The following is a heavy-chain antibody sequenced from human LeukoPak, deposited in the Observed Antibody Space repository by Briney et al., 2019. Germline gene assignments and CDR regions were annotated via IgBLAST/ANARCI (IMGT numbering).Heavy chain of an antibody. CDR2: ISWGGGST. V-gene: IGHV3-43*01. D-gene: IGHD5-18*01. J-gene: IGHJ4*02. Sequence: GGSLRLSCAASGFTFDDYTMHWVRQAPGKGLEWVSLISWGGGSTYYADSVKGRFTISRDNSKNSLYLQMNSLRTEDTALYYCAKDRRGYSCGFDYWGQGTLVTVSS. CDR3: AKDRRGYSCGFDY. CDR1: GFTFDDYT.